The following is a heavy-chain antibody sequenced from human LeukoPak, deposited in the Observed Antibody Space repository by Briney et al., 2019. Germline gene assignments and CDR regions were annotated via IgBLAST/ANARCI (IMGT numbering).Heavy chain of an antibody. CDR3: AREWAHITMIVVVPPPAFDI. V-gene: IGHV4-4*07. J-gene: IGHJ3*02. D-gene: IGHD3-22*01. CDR2: IYTSGST. CDR1: GGSISSYY. Sequence: SETLSLTCTVSGGSISSYYWSWIRQPAGKGLEWIGRIYTSGSTNYNPSLKSRVTMSVDTSKNQFSLKLSSVTAADTAVYYCAREWAHITMIVVVPPPAFDIWGQGTMVTVSS.